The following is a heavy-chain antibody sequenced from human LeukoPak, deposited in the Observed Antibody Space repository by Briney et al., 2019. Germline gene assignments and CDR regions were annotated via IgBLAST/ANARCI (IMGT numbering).Heavy chain of an antibody. CDR2: IHPGDSDT. J-gene: IGHJ4*02. CDR3: ARRTRGLLWFGESFDY. CDR1: GYSFPTYW. V-gene: IGHV5-51*01. Sequence: GESLKISCQVSGYSFPTYWIGWVRQMPGKGLEWMGIIHPGDSDTRYSPSFQGQVTISADKSISTAYLQWSGLKASDTAIYYCARRTRGLLWFGESFDYWGQGTLVTVSS. D-gene: IGHD3-10*01.